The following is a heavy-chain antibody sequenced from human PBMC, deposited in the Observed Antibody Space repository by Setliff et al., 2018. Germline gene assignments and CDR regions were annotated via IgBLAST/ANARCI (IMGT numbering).Heavy chain of an antibody. CDR3: AKDVGLGSGWSYFDY. CDR1: GFSFSDAW. Sequence: GGSLRLSCTASGFSFSDAWMNWVRLVPGKGLEWVGRIKRRSDGATIDYAAPMKGRFTISRDNSRNTLYLQMDSLRADDTAVYFCAKDVGLGSGWSYFDYWGQGALVTSPQ. V-gene: IGHV3-15*07. D-gene: IGHD6-19*01. CDR2: IKRRSDGATI. J-gene: IGHJ4*02.